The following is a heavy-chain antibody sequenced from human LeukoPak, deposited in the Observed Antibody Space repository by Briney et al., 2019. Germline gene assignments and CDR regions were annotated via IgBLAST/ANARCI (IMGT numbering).Heavy chain of an antibody. J-gene: IGHJ4*02. V-gene: IGHV4-38-2*02. CDR3: ARVNFNPDY. CDR1: GYSISRGYH. Sequence: PSKTLSLTCTVSGYSISRGYHWGWVRQPPGKGLEWIGSVHQSGSTYYNPSLKSRLTISADTSKNQFSLKLDSVTAADTAVYYCARVNFNPDYWGQGTLVTVSS. D-gene: IGHD1-14*01. CDR2: VHQSGST.